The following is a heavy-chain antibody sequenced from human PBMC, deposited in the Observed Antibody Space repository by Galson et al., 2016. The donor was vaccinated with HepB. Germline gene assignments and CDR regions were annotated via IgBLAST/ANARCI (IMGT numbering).Heavy chain of an antibody. V-gene: IGHV3-23*01. CDR2: ISGSGGST. D-gene: IGHD2-2*01. Sequence: TNYAMSWVRQAPGKGLEWVSAISGSGGSTFYADSVKGRFTISRDNSKNTLFLQLNSLRAEDTAVYYCAKCIPPRDWIRASCFLSNGMDVWGQGTTVTVSS. CDR3: AKCIPPRDWIRASCFLSNGMDV. J-gene: IGHJ6*02. CDR1: TNYA.